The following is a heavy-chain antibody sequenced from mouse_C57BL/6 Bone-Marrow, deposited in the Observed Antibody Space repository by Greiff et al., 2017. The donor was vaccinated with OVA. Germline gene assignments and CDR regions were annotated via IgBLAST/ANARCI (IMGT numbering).Heavy chain of an antibody. CDR1: GYTFTSYW. CDR2: IDPNSGGT. V-gene: IGHV1-72*01. J-gene: IGHJ2*01. CDR3: ARWDTTVVAPLCDY. Sequence: QVQLQQPGAELVKPGASVKLSCKASGYTFTSYWMHWVKQRPGRGLEWIGRIDPNSGGTKYNEKFKSKATLTVDKPSSTAYMQLSSLTSEDSAVYDCARWDTTVVAPLCDYWGQGTTLTVSS. D-gene: IGHD1-1*01.